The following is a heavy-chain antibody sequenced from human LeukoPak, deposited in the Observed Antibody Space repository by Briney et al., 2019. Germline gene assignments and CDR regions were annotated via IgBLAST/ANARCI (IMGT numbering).Heavy chain of an antibody. Sequence: GGSLRLSCAASGFTFSSYSMNWVRQAPGKGLEWVSSISSSSSYIYYADSVKGRFTISRDNAKNSLYLQMNSLRAEDTAVYYCARDHRRGYCSGGSCYSLWSPGDYWGQGTLVTVSS. V-gene: IGHV3-21*01. J-gene: IGHJ4*02. CDR3: ARDHRRGYCSGGSCYSLWSPGDY. D-gene: IGHD2-15*01. CDR2: ISSSSSYI. CDR1: GFTFSSYS.